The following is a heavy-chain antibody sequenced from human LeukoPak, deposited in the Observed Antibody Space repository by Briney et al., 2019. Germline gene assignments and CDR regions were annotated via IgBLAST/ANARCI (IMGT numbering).Heavy chain of an antibody. D-gene: IGHD2-15*01. CDR2: INSNSGGT. V-gene: IGHV1-2*02. J-gene: IGHJ3*01. CDR1: GDTFTGYY. CDR3: TRENCSGGRCYFALEL. Sequence: GASVKVSCKASGDTFTGYYIHGVRQAPGQGLEWMGWINSNSGGTSSVQKLQGRVTLTRDTSISTAYMELSTLTSDDSAVYYGTRENCSGGRCYFALELWGEETRVTVS.